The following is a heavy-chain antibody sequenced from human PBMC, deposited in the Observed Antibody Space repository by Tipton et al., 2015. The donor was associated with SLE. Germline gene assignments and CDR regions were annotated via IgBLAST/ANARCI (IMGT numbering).Heavy chain of an antibody. CDR2: VYYSGTT. CDR1: GSSITAYY. J-gene: IGHJ5*02. Sequence: TLSLTCTVSGSSITAYYWTWIRQPPGKGLEWIGYVYYSGTTNYNPSLKSRVTISVDTSKNQFSLKLSSVAAADTAVYYCARDRSGGYNWFDPWGQGTLVTVSS. V-gene: IGHV4-59*01. D-gene: IGHD3-16*01. CDR3: ARDRSGGYNWFDP.